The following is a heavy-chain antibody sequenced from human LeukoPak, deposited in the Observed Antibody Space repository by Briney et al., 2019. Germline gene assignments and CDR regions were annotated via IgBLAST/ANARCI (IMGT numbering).Heavy chain of an antibody. CDR1: GGSISSSSYY. CDR3: ARSGITMIVSFY. Sequence: SETLSLTCTVSGGSISSSSYYWGWIRQPPGKGLEWIGSIYYSGSTYYNPSLKSRVTISVDTSKNQFSLKLSSVTAADTAVYYCARSGITMIVSFYWGQGTLVTVSS. V-gene: IGHV4-39*07. J-gene: IGHJ4*02. CDR2: IYYSGST. D-gene: IGHD3-22*01.